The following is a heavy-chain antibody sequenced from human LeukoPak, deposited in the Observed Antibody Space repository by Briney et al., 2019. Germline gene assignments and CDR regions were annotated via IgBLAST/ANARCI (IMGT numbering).Heavy chain of an antibody. V-gene: IGHV4-59*01. CDR2: VSYRGST. J-gene: IGHJ3*01. D-gene: IGHD6-13*01. Sequence: PSETLSLTCTVFGGPITGYYWSWIRQPPGKGLEWSGYVSYRGSTNYNPSLKSRVTISVDTSKNQFSLKLSSVTAADTAVYYCARPYSSNWYDAFHFWGQGTMVTVSS. CDR3: ARPYSSNWYDAFHF. CDR1: GGPITGYY.